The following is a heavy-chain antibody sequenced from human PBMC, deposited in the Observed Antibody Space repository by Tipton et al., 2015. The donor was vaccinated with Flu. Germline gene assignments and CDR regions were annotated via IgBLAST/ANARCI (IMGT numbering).Heavy chain of an antibody. CDR3: ATLTGDDY. J-gene: IGHJ4*02. CDR1: GFTFNTYW. CDR2: ISSGGSTI. Sequence: SLRLSCAASGFTFNTYWMSWVRQAPGKGLEWLSYISSGGSTISYADSVRGRFTISRDNAKNSLYLQLNSLRAEDTAVYYCATLTGDDYWGQGDLVTVSS. V-gene: IGHV3-48*03. D-gene: IGHD7-27*01.